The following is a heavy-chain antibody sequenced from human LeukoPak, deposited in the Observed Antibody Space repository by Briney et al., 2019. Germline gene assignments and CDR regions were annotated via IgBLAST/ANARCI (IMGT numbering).Heavy chain of an antibody. CDR2: INPNSGGT. V-gene: IGHV1-2*02. CDR1: GYTFTGYY. J-gene: IGHJ4*02. Sequence: ASVKVSCKASGYTFTGYYMHWVRQAPGQGLEWMGWINPNSGGTNYAQKFQGRVTMTGDTSISTAYMELSRLRSDDTAVYYCARDRPGWYFPLSYWGQGTLVTVSS. CDR3: ARDRPGWYFPLSY. D-gene: IGHD6-19*01.